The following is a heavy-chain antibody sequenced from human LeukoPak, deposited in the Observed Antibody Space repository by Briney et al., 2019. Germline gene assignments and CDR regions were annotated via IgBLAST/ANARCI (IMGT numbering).Heavy chain of an antibody. J-gene: IGHJ3*02. CDR3: ARGSSSSWGRDAFDI. V-gene: IGHV4-30-2*01. CDR1: GGSISSGGYS. Sequence: SQTLSLTCAVSGGSISSGGYSWSWIRQPPGKGLEWIGYIYHSGSTYYNPSLKSRVTISVDRSKNQFSLKLSSVTAADTAVYYCARGSSSSWGRDAFDIWGQGTMVTVSS. CDR2: IYHSGST. D-gene: IGHD6-13*01.